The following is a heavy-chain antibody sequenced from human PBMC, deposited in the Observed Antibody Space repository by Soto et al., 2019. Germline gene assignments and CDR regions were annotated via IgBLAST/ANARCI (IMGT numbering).Heavy chain of an antibody. D-gene: IGHD1-7*01. CDR1: GYNFGAYW. V-gene: IGHV5-51*01. Sequence: PGESLKISCKASGYNFGAYWIGWVRQMPGRGLEWMGIIFPGDSDTRYSPSFQGQVTISADKSISAVYLQWRSLKASDTATYFCARGGFIGTQHDYWGQRPRVTVST. CDR2: IFPGDSDT. J-gene: IGHJ4*02. CDR3: ARGGFIGTQHDY.